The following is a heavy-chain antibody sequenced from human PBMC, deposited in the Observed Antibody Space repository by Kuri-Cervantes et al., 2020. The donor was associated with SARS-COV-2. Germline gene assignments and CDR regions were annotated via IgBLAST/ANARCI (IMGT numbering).Heavy chain of an antibody. CDR1: GLTFRSYS. Sequence: GGSLRLSCAASGLTFRSYSMNWVRQSPGKGLEWVASITSDSRYIYYAGSVKGRFTISRDNAKNSLYLEMNSLRAEDTAVYYCARDGGYCTLTTCCSYWYFDLWGRGTLVTVSS. J-gene: IGHJ2*01. V-gene: IGHV3-21*01. D-gene: IGHD2-2*01. CDR2: ITSDSRYI. CDR3: ARDGGYCTLTTCCSYWYFDL.